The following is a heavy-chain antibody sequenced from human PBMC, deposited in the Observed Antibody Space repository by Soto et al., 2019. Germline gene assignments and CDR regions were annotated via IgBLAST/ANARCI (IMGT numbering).Heavy chain of an antibody. D-gene: IGHD6-19*01. CDR2: INPNSGGT. J-gene: IGHJ6*02. CDR1: GYTFTGYY. Sequence: GASVKVSCKASGYTFTGYYMHWVRQAPGQGLEWMGWINPNSGGTNYAQKFQGWVTMTRDTSISTAYMELSRLRSDDTAVYYYARCIAVAGTGSYNGMDAGGQGTRVTVSS. CDR3: ARCIAVAGTGSYNGMDA. V-gene: IGHV1-2*04.